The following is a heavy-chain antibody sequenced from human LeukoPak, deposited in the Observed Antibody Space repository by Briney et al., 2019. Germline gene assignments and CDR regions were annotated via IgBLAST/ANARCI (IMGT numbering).Heavy chain of an antibody. J-gene: IGHJ5*02. CDR2: IYTSGST. CDR3: ARGSYYYDSSGYP. D-gene: IGHD3-22*01. V-gene: IGHV4-61*02. CDR1: GGSISSGSYY. Sequence: SETLSLTCTVSGGSISSGSYYWSWIRQPAGNGLEWIGRIYTSGSTNYNPSLKSRVTISVDTSKNQFSLKLSSVTAADTAVYYCARGSYYYDSSGYPWGQGTLVTVSS.